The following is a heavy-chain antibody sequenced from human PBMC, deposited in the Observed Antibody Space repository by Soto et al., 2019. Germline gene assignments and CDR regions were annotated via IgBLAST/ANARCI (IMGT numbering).Heavy chain of an antibody. D-gene: IGHD2-21*02. J-gene: IGHJ3*02. CDR1: GGSISSYY. V-gene: IGHV4-59*01. Sequence: QVQLQESGPGLVKPSETLSLTCTVSGGSISSYYWNWIRQLPGRGLEWIGYISYSGSTSYNPSLRRRVTLSVDTAKNQFSLNLSSVTAADTAVYYCATDGRLSCGGDCRVDGCDIGGQGTMVTVSS. CDR3: ATDGRLSCGGDCRVDGCDI. CDR2: ISYSGST.